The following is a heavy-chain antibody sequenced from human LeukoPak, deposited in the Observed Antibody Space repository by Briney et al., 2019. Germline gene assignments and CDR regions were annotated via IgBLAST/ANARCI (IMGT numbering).Heavy chain of an antibody. CDR1: GFTFSSYS. V-gene: IGHV3-21*01. CDR2: ISSSSSYI. CDR3: ARDQGTATSIFDY. Sequence: PGGSLRLSCAASGFTFSSYSMNWVRQAPGKGLEWVSSISSSSSYIYYADSAKGRFTISRDNAKNSLYLQMNSLRAEDTAVYYCARDQGTATSIFDYWGQGTLVTVSS. D-gene: IGHD2-21*02. J-gene: IGHJ4*02.